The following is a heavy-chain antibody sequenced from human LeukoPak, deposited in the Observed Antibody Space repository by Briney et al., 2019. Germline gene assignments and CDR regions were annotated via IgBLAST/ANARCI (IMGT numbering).Heavy chain of an antibody. CDR3: ARGDSSGPDYYYYMDV. V-gene: IGHV3-20*04. J-gene: IGHJ6*03. Sequence: GGSLRLSCAASGFTFDDYGMSWVRQAPGKGLEWVSGINWNGGSTGYADSVKGRFTISRDNAKNSLYLQMNSLRAEDTALYYCARGDSSGPDYYYYMDVWGKGTTVTVSS. CDR1: GFTFDDYG. D-gene: IGHD6-19*01. CDR2: INWNGGST.